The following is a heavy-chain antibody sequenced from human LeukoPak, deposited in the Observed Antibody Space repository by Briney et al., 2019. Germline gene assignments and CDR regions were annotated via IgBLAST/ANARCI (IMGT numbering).Heavy chain of an antibody. V-gene: IGHV4-4*02. Sequence: SGTLSLTCAVSGGSFSSSNWYSWVRQPPGRGLEWIGEIHLTGSTNYNPSLKSRLTISIDNSKNQFSLRLDSVTAADTAVYYCARSVAGSYGAFDIWGQGTMVTVSS. J-gene: IGHJ3*02. D-gene: IGHD1-26*01. CDR2: IHLTGST. CDR1: GGSFSSSNW. CDR3: ARSVAGSYGAFDI.